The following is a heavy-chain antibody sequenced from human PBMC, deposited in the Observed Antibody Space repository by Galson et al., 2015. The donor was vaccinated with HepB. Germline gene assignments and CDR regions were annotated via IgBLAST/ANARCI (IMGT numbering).Heavy chain of an antibody. CDR1: GYTFTSYA. CDR3: ARDPGYYDYVWGSYRPSGAPIKGDAFDI. J-gene: IGHJ3*02. D-gene: IGHD3-16*02. V-gene: IGHV1-3*01. Sequence: SVKVSCKASGYTFTSYAMHWVRQAPGQRLEWMGWINAGNGNTKYSQKFQGRVTITRDTSASTAYMELSSLRSEDTAVYYCARDPGYYDYVWGSYRPSGAPIKGDAFDIWGQGTMVTVSS. CDR2: INAGNGNT.